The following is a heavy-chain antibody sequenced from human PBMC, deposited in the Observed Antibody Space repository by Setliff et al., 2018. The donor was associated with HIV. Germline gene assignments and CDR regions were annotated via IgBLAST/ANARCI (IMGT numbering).Heavy chain of an antibody. CDR2: ISPNFGHT. Sequence: ASVKVSCKASGYTFTTYGISWVRQAPGHGLEWMGWISPNFGHTKYAQKFLDRVTMTIDTSTSRAYMELKSLTSDDTAAYFCARLGSGWSDSYYYAMDVWGQGTTVTVSS. CDR3: ARLGSGWSDSYYYAMDV. J-gene: IGHJ6*02. V-gene: IGHV1-18*01. CDR1: GYTFTTYG. D-gene: IGHD6-19*01.